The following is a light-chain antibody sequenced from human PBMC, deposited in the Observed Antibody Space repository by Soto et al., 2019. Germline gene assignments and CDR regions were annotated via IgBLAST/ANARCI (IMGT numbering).Light chain of an antibody. Sequence: EIVLTQSPATLSSFPGDRVTLSCRASQAVNTRLAWYQHRPGQAPRLLIYDTSTRATGVPARFSGTGSETDFTLTISGLQSEDSAVYFCQQYNNWPFSFGQGTRLEIK. CDR2: DTS. CDR3: QQYNNWPFS. V-gene: IGKV3-15*01. J-gene: IGKJ5*01. CDR1: QAVNTR.